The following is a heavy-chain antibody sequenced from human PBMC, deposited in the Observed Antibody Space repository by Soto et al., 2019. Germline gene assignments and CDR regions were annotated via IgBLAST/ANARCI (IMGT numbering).Heavy chain of an antibody. CDR1: GYTFKNYA. V-gene: IGHV1-18*01. CDR3: ASRGNSYGPYDY. CDR2: INRYNGDT. J-gene: IGHJ4*02. D-gene: IGHD5-18*01. Sequence: QVQLVQSGAEVKKPGASVKVSCKASGYTFKNYAISWVRQAPGQGLEWMGWINRYNGDTNYAQRLQGRLTMTTDTSTNTAYMELRSLRSDDTAVYYCASRGNSYGPYDYWGQGTLVPVSS.